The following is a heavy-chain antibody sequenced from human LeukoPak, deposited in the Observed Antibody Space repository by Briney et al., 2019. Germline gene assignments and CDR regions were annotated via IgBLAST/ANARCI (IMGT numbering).Heavy chain of an antibody. D-gene: IGHD2-15*01. J-gene: IGHJ5*02. Sequence: ASVKVSCKPSGYTFTSYTINWVRQAPGQGLEWMGWISAYNSNTKYAQKLQGRVTMTTDTSISTAYMELSRLRSDDTAVYYCAREPSNCSGGSCFNWFDPWGQGTLVTVSS. CDR2: ISAYNSNT. CDR3: AREPSNCSGGSCFNWFDP. V-gene: IGHV1-18*01. CDR1: GYTFTSYT.